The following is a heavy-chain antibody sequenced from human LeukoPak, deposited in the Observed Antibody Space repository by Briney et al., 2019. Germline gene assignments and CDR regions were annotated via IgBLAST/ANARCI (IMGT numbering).Heavy chain of an antibody. CDR1: GFTFSSYW. D-gene: IGHD1-26*01. V-gene: IGHV3-53*01. Sequence: GGSLRLSCAASGFTFSSYWMHWVRQAPGKGLEWVSLIYPGGNTYYGDSVKGRFTISRDNSKNTLYLQMNSLRAEDTAVYYCAREVGSGSYLAHVFDIWGQGTMVTVSS. CDR2: IYPGGNT. CDR3: AREVGSGSYLAHVFDI. J-gene: IGHJ3*02.